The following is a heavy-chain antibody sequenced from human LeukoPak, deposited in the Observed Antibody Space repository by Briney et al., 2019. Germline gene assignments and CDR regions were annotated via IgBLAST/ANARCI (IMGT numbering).Heavy chain of an antibody. CDR3: ARRRYYYGSGSYYAYYFDY. V-gene: IGHV4-39*07. D-gene: IGHD3-10*01. CDR1: GGSISSSSYY. Sequence: SETLSLTCTVSGGSISSSSYYWGWIRQPPGKGLEWIGSMYYSGNTYYNPSLKSRVTISVDTSKNQFSLKLSSVTAADTAVYYCARRRYYYGSGSYYAYYFDYWGQGTLVTVSS. J-gene: IGHJ4*02. CDR2: MYYSGNT.